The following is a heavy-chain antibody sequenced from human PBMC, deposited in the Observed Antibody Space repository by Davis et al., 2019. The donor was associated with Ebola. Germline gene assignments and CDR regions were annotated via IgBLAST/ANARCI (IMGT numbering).Heavy chain of an antibody. CDR3: ARSSYSWYFSGMDV. CDR2: INTNTGNP. J-gene: IGHJ6*04. V-gene: IGHV7-4-1*02. CDR1: GYTSTSYA. D-gene: IGHD6-13*01. Sequence: AASVKVSCKASGYTSTSYAMNWVRQAPGQGLEWMGWINTNTGNPTYAQGFTGRFVFSLDTSVSTAYLQISSLKAEDSAIYYCARSSYSWYFSGMDVWGKGTTVTVSS.